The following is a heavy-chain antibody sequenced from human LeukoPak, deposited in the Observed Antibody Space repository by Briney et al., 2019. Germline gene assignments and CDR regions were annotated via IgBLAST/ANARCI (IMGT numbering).Heavy chain of an antibody. D-gene: IGHD4-17*01. CDR2: INPNSGAT. CDR1: GYTLTDYY. J-gene: IGHJ6*02. V-gene: IGHV1-2*02. Sequence: ASVKVSCKASGYTLTDYYLHWVRQAPGQGLKWMGWINPNSGATHYAQSFQARVTMTRDTSITSSYMELTGLESDDTAVYYCARDPSTVTLGLYYYYYGMDVWGQGTTVTVSS. CDR3: ARDPSTVTLGLYYYYYGMDV.